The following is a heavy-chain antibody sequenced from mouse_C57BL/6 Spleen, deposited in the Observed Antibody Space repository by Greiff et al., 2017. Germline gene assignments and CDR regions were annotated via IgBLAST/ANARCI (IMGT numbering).Heavy chain of an antibody. CDR3: ARQGDGYYDYAMDY. J-gene: IGHJ4*01. CDR2: IYPRSGNT. V-gene: IGHV1-81*01. Sequence: VKLMESGAELARPGASVKLSCKASGYTFTSYGIRWVKQSTGQGLEWIGEIYPRSGNTYYNEKFKGKATLTADKSSSTAYMELRSLTSEDSAVXFCARQGDGYYDYAMDYWGQGTSVTVSS. D-gene: IGHD2-3*01. CDR1: GYTFTSYG.